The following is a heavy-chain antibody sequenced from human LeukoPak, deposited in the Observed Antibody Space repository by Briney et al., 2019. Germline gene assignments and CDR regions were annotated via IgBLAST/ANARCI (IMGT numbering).Heavy chain of an antibody. J-gene: IGHJ4*02. D-gene: IGHD4-17*01. CDR2: FDPEDGET. CDR3: ATNAVGDYGDYGAFDY. CDR1: GYTLTGLS. V-gene: IGHV1-24*01. Sequence: ASVKVSCKVSGYTLTGLSMHWVRQAPGKGLEWMGGFDPEDGETIYAQKFQGRVTMTEDTSTDTAYMELSSLRSEDTAVYYCATNAVGDYGDYGAFDYWGQGTLVTVSS.